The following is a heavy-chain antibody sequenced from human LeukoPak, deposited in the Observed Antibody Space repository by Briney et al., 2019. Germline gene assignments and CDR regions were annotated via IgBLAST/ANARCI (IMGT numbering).Heavy chain of an antibody. Sequence: EASVTVSCTASGYTFTGYYMHWVRQAPGQGLEWMGWINPNSGGTNYAQKFQGRVTMTRDTSISTAYMELSRLRSDDTAVYYCARSHDYGYFDFWGQGTLVTVSS. D-gene: IGHD4-17*01. CDR3: ARSHDYGYFDF. J-gene: IGHJ4*02. V-gene: IGHV1-2*02. CDR1: GYTFTGYY. CDR2: INPNSGGT.